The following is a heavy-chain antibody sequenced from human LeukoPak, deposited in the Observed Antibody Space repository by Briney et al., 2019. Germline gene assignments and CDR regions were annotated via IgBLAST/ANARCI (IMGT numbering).Heavy chain of an antibody. CDR2: NSANGGTT. CDR1: GSTVSSNY. D-gene: IGHD3-9*01. J-gene: IGHJ2*01. CDR3: AKVTGYWYFDL. Sequence: GGSLRLSCAASGSTVSSNYMSWVRQAPGKGLEWVLANSANGGTTYADSVKGRFTISRDNSKNTLYLQMNSLRAEDTALYYCAKVTGYWYFDLWGRGTLVTVSS. V-gene: IGHV3-23*01.